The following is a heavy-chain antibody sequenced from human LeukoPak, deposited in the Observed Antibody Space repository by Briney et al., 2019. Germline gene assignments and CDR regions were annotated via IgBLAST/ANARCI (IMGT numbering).Heavy chain of an antibody. J-gene: IGHJ3*02. V-gene: IGHV4-59*01. Sequence: PSETLSLTCTVSGGSISSYYWSWIRQPPGKGLEWIGYIYYSGSANYNPSLKSRVTISVDTSKNQFSLKLSSVTAADTAVYYCARDLDEGDAFDIWGQGTMVTVSS. CDR1: GGSISSYY. CDR2: IYYSGSA. CDR3: ARDLDEGDAFDI.